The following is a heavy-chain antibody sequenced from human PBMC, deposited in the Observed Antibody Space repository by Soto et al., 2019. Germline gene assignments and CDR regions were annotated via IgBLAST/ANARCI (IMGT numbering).Heavy chain of an antibody. D-gene: IGHD4-17*01. CDR3: ARDGVYGDYKIFDY. Sequence: GGSLRLSCAASGFTFSSYGMHWVRQAPGKGLEWVAVIWYDGSNKYYADSVKGRFTISRDNSKNTLYLQMNSLRAEDTAVYYCARDGVYGDYKIFDYWGQGTLVTSPQ. CDR2: IWYDGSNK. J-gene: IGHJ4*02. V-gene: IGHV3-33*01. CDR1: GFTFSSYG.